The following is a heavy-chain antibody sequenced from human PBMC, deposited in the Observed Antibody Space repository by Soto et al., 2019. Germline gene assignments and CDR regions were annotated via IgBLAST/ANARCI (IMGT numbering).Heavy chain of an antibody. D-gene: IGHD3-9*01. CDR1: GGSISSGDYY. Sequence: PSETLSLTCTVSGGSISSGDYYWSLIRQPPGKGLEWIGYIYYSGSTHYNPSLKSRVTISVDTSKNQFSLKLSSVTAADTAVYYCASNPTPDYDILTGYYKTTDYYGMDVWGQGTTVTVSS. CDR3: ASNPTPDYDILTGYYKTTDYYGMDV. V-gene: IGHV4-30-4*01. J-gene: IGHJ6*02. CDR2: IYYSGST.